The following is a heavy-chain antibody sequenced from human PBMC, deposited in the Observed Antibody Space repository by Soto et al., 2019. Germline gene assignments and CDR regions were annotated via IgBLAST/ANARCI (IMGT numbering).Heavy chain of an antibody. CDR2: ISGSGGST. J-gene: IGHJ4*02. CDR3: AKDRRPGIAAAGPYFDY. D-gene: IGHD6-13*01. V-gene: IGHV3-23*01. Sequence: TFSSYAMSWVRQAPGKGLEWVSAISGSGGSTYYADSVKGRFTISRDNSKNTLYLQMNSLRAEDTAVYYCAKDRRPGIAAAGPYFDYWGQGTLVTVSS. CDR1: TFSSYA.